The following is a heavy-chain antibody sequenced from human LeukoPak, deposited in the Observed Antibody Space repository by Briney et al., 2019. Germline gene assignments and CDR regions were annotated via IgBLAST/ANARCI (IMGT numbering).Heavy chain of an antibody. D-gene: IGHD6-6*01. CDR1: GFSLSTSGMC. CDR3: ARIRIAARGRDWFDP. CDR2: IDWDDDK. J-gene: IGHJ5*02. V-gene: IGHV2-70*11. Sequence: SGPTLVKPTQTLTLTCTFSGFSLSTSGMCVSWIRQPPGKALEWLARIDWDDDKYYSTSLKTRPTISKDTSKNQVVLTMTNMDPVDTATYYCARIRIAARGRDWFDPWGQGTLVTVSS.